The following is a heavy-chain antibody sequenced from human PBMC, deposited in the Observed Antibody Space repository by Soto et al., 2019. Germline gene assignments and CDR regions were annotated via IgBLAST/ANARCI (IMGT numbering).Heavy chain of an antibody. Sequence: PSETLSLTCAVYGGSFSGYYWSWIRQPPGKGLEWIGEINHSGSTNYNPSLKSRVTISVDTSKNQFSLKLSSVTAADTAEYYCARYRRERYCSGGSCYGENYWGQGTLVTVSS. CDR3: ARYRRERYCSGGSCYGENY. J-gene: IGHJ4*02. V-gene: IGHV4-34*01. D-gene: IGHD2-15*01. CDR1: GGSFSGYY. CDR2: INHSGST.